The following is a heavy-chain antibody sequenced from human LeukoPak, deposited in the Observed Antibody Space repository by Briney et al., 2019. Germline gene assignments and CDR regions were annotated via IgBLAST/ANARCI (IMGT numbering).Heavy chain of an antibody. D-gene: IGHD6-25*01. CDR1: GGSFSGYY. V-gene: IGHV4-34*01. Sequence: SETLSLTCAVYGGSFSGYYWSWFRQPPGKGLEWIGDINHSGSTNYNPSLKSRVTISVDTSKNQFSLKLNSVTAADTAVYYCARGLQRLPAGGYWGQGTLVTVPS. CDR3: ARGLQRLPAGGY. J-gene: IGHJ4*02. CDR2: INHSGST.